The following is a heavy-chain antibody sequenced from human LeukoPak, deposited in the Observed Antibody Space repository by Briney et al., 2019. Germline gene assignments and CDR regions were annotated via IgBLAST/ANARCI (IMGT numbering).Heavy chain of an antibody. CDR1: GGSISSYY. V-gene: IGHV4-59*01. Sequence: SETLSLTCTVSGGSISSYYWSWIRQPPGKGLEWIGYIYYSGSTNYNPSLKRRVTISVDTSKNQFSLKLSSVTAADTAVYYCARDRIGLIDYWGQGTLVTVSS. D-gene: IGHD2-15*01. CDR2: IYYSGST. CDR3: ARDRIGLIDY. J-gene: IGHJ4*02.